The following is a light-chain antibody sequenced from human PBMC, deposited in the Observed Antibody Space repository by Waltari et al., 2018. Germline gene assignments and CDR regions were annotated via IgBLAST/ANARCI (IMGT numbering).Light chain of an antibody. CDR1: SSDVGTYNL. CDR2: EVT. V-gene: IGLV2-23*02. Sequence: QSALTQPASVSGSPGQSITISCTGTSSDVGTYNLVSWYQQHPGKAPKLMIYEVTKRPSGVSNRFSGSTSGNTASLTISGLQAEDEADYYCCSYASSSILLFGGGTKLTVL. CDR3: CSYASSSILL. J-gene: IGLJ2*01.